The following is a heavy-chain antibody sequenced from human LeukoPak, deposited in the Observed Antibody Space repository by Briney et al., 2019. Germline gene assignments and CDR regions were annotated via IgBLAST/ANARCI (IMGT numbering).Heavy chain of an antibody. D-gene: IGHD3-22*01. V-gene: IGHV4-39*07. CDR1: AGSISSDSYY. J-gene: IGHJ4*02. CDR2: IYYSGNT. Sequence: SETLSLTCTVSAGSISSDSYYRGWIRQPPGKGLEWIGTIYYSGNTYYNPSLKSRLTISADTSKNQFSLKLRSVTAADTALYYCASTSPKYYYESSGYSSLFDNWGQGTLVTVSS. CDR3: ASTSPKYYYESSGYSSLFDN.